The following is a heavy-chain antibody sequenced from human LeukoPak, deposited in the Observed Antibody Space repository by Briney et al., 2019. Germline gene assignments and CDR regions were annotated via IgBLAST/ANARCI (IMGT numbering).Heavy chain of an antibody. CDR1: GYTFTTHA. Sequence: GASVKVSCKDSGYTFTTHAMHWVRQAPGQRLEWMGWINAGNGNTKYSQKFQARVTITRDTSASTAYMELGSLRSEDTAVYYCARDPIGSRWPYYFDYWGQGSLVTVSS. CDR2: INAGNGNT. V-gene: IGHV1-3*01. J-gene: IGHJ4*02. CDR3: ARDPIGSRWPYYFDY. D-gene: IGHD6-13*01.